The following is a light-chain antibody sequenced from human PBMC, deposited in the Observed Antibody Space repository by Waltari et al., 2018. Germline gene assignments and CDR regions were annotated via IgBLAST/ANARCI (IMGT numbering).Light chain of an antibody. V-gene: IGKV1-5*03. CDR1: QTISGW. CDR3: QQYNNYPWT. J-gene: IGKJ1*01. Sequence: DIQMTQSPATLSASLGATVTITCRASQTISGWLAWFQQKPGKAPKLLISQASNLENGVPSRFSSSGFGTQFTLTISSLQPDDFGTYYCQQYNNYPWTFGPGTKVEV. CDR2: QAS.